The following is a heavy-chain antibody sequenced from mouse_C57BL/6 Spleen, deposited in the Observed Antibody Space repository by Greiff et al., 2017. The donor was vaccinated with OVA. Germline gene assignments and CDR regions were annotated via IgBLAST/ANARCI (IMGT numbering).Heavy chain of an antibody. CDR2: IDPSDSYT. V-gene: IGHV1-69*01. CDR3: ARKEFYYDYDGYFDY. D-gene: IGHD2-4*01. CDR1: CYTFTSYW. Sequence: QVQLQPPGAALVMPGASVKLSCKASCYTFTSYWMHWVKPRPGQGLEWIGEIDPSDSYTNYNQKFKGKSTLTVDKSSSTAYMQLSSLTSEDSAVYYCARKEFYYDYDGYFDYWGQGTTLTVSS. J-gene: IGHJ2*01.